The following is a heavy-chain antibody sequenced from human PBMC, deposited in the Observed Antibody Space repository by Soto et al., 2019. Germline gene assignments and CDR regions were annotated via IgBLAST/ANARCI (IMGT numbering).Heavy chain of an antibody. CDR3: ATIGSHDYGDYFQVSLGAFDI. J-gene: IGHJ3*02. CDR1: GYTLTELS. D-gene: IGHD4-17*01. CDR2: FDPEDGET. Sequence: ASVKVSCKVSGYTLTELSMHWVRQAPGKGLEWMGGFDPEDGETIYAQKFQGRVTMTEDTSTDTAYMELSSLRSEDTAVYYCATIGSHDYGDYFQVSLGAFDIWGQGTMVTVSS. V-gene: IGHV1-24*01.